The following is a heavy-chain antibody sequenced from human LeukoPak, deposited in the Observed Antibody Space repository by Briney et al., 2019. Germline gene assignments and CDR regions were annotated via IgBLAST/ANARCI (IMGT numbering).Heavy chain of an antibody. CDR2: ISSNGYGGSK. V-gene: IGHV3-49*03. CDR3: TRVILGKYYYDSSGYYFDY. CDR1: GFTFGNYA. J-gene: IGHJ4*02. D-gene: IGHD3-22*01. Sequence: RSLRLSCTASGFTFGNYAMSWIRQAPGKGLEWVGFISSNGYGGSKEYPATGKGIFTISRDDYKSIAILQMTSPKTEDTAVYYCTRVILGKYYYDSSGYYFDYWGEGTMVSV.